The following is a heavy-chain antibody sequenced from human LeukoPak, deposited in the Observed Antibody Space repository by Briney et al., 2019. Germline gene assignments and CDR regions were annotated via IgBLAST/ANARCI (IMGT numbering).Heavy chain of an antibody. CDR3: AKAMRAVAGTYYFDY. J-gene: IGHJ4*02. V-gene: IGHV3-23*01. CDR2: ISGSGDTT. CDR1: GFTFSSYA. D-gene: IGHD6-19*01. Sequence: GGSLGLSCAASGFTFSSYAMIWVRQAPGKGLEWVSSISGSGDTTYHADSVKGRFTISRDNSKNTLYLQMNSLRAEDTAVYYCAKAMRAVAGTYYFDYWGQGTLVTVSS.